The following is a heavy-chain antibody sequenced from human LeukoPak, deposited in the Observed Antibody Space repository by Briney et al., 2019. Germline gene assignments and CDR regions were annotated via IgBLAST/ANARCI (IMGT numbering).Heavy chain of an antibody. Sequence: SETLSLTCAVSGGSISSGGYSWSWIRQPPGKGLEWIGYIYHSGSTYYNPSLKSRVTISVDRSKNQFSLKLSSVTAADTAVYYCARAQPYYDFWSGYFPPSYYYGMDVWGQGTTVTVSS. CDR1: GGSISSGGYS. V-gene: IGHV4-30-2*01. CDR3: ARAQPYYDFWSGYFPPSYYYGMDV. D-gene: IGHD3-3*01. J-gene: IGHJ6*02. CDR2: IYHSGST.